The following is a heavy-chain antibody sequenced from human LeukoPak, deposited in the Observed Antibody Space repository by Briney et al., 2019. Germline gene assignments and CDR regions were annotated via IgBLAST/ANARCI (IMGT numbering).Heavy chain of an antibody. Sequence: PGGPLRLSCAASGFSFSNYDMHWVRQAPGRGREWVAVIWYDGSNKYYADSVKGRFTISRDNSKNTLYLQMNSLRVEDTAVYYCARGDPTVTTKQNFDYWGQGTLVTVSS. CDR2: IWYDGSNK. CDR3: ARGDPTVTTKQNFDY. J-gene: IGHJ4*02. CDR1: GFSFSNYD. V-gene: IGHV3-33*01. D-gene: IGHD4-17*01.